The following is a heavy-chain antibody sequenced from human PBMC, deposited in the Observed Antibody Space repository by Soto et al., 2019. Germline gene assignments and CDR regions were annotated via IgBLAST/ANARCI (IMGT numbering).Heavy chain of an antibody. CDR3: ARGRCSSSNCQLDY. D-gene: IGHD4-4*01. Sequence: GGSLRPSCVVPGFTFITYEMNWVRQAPVKGLEWVSYISARGSITYYAASVKGRFTTSRDNAKDSVYLEIDSLRPEETAMYYCARGRCSSSNCQLDYWGQGALVTVSS. V-gene: IGHV3-48*03. J-gene: IGHJ4*02. CDR1: GFTFITYE. CDR2: ISARGSIT.